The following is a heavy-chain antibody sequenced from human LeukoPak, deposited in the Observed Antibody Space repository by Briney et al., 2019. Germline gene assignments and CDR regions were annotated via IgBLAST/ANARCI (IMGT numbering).Heavy chain of an antibody. CDR3: ARLQVPAACDY. CDR1: GGSFSSRSYS. CDR2: IYYSVST. J-gene: IGHJ4*02. D-gene: IGHD2-2*01. Sequence: SSETLSLTCALSGGSFSSRSYSWSWIRQPPGKGLEWIGYIYYSVSTYNNPSLESRVPISVDTSKNQFSLKLSSVTAADTAVYYCARLQVPAACDYWGQGTLVTVSS. V-gene: IGHV4-30-4*07.